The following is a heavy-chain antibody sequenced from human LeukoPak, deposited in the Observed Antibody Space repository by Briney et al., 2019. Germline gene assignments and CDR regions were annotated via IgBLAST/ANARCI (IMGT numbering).Heavy chain of an antibody. CDR3: AGSYYYGSGSYYKGGNWFDP. CDR1: GGSISSSSYY. J-gene: IGHJ5*02. D-gene: IGHD3-10*01. V-gene: IGHV4-39*07. CDR2: IYYSGST. Sequence: SETLSLTCTVSGGSISSSSYYWGWIRQPPGKGLEWIGSIYYSGSTYYNPSLKSRVTISVDRSKNQFSLKLSSVTAADTAVYYCAGSYYYGSGSYYKGGNWFDPWGQGTLVTVSS.